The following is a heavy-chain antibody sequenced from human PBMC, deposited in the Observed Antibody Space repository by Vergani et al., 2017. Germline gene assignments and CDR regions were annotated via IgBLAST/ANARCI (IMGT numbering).Heavy chain of an antibody. D-gene: IGHD4-23*01. CDR1: GGTFSSYA. Sequence: QVQLVQSGAEVKKPGSSVKVSCKASGGTFSSYAISWVRQAPGQGLEWMGGIIPIFGTANYAQKFQGRVTITADEATSPAYMGLSSLRSEDTAVYYCARYTLSPSVGWFDPWGQGTLVTVSS. J-gene: IGHJ5*02. V-gene: IGHV1-69*01. CDR3: ARYTLSPSVGWFDP. CDR2: IIPIFGTA.